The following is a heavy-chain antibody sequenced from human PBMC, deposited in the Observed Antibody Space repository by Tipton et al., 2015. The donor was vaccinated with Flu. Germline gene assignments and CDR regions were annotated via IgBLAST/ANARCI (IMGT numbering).Heavy chain of an antibody. CDR3: ARGVGTSWYSTN. V-gene: IGHV4-4*07. CDR1: GGSISGFY. Sequence: TLSLTCSVSGGSISGFYWNWIRQPAGKGLEWIGHISTTGSIAYNPSLKSRVTMSLDTSKNQFSLRLTSVTAADTAVYYCARGVGTSWYSTNWGQGTLVTVSS. D-gene: IGHD6-13*01. CDR2: ISTTGSI. J-gene: IGHJ4*02.